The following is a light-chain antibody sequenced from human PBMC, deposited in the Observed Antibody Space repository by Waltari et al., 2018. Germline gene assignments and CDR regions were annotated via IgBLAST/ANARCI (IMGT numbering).Light chain of an antibody. J-gene: IGLJ1*01. CDR2: DVI. CDR3: SSYTSSSTYV. Sequence: QSALTQPASVSGSPGQSITISCTGTSSDVGGFNYVSWYQQHPGKAPRLMIYDVNDVIKRPPGVSDRFSGSKSGNTASLTISGLQAEDEADYYCSSYTSSSTYVFGTGTKVTVL. CDR1: SSDVGGFNY. V-gene: IGLV2-14*03.